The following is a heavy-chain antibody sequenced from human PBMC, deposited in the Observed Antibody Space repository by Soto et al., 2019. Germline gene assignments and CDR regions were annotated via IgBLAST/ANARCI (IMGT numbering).Heavy chain of an antibody. V-gene: IGHV4-30-4*01. CDR2: IYYSGST. CDR1: GGSISSGDYY. Sequence: QVQLQESGPGLVKPSQTLSLTCTVSGGSISSGDYYWSWIRQPPGKGLEWIGYIYYSGSTYYNPSLERRVTISVDTSKNQFSLKLSSVTAADTAVYYCARDRAIFGVVSMGGWFDPWGQGTLVTVSS. D-gene: IGHD3-3*01. J-gene: IGHJ5*02. CDR3: ARDRAIFGVVSMGGWFDP.